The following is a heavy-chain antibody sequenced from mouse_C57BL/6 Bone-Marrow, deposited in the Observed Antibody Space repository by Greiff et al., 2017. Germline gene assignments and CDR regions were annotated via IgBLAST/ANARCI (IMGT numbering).Heavy chain of an antibody. J-gene: IGHJ4*01. Sequence: VQLQESGAELVKPGASVKISCKASGYAFSSYWMNWVKQRPGTGLEWIGQIYPGDGDTNYNGKFKGKATLTADKSSSTAYMQLSSLTSEDSAVYFCACDGYWYYAMDYWGQGTSGTVSS. D-gene: IGHD2-3*01. CDR1: GYAFSSYW. CDR2: IYPGDGDT. V-gene: IGHV1-80*01. CDR3: ACDGYWYYAMDY.